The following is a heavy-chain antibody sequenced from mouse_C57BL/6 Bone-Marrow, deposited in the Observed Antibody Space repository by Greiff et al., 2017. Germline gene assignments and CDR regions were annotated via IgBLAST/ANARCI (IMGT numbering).Heavy chain of an antibody. CDR2: ISNLAYSI. CDR3: ARAVVEPWYFDV. J-gene: IGHJ1*03. CDR1: GFTFSDYG. D-gene: IGHD1-1*01. V-gene: IGHV5-15*01. Sequence: EVQLVESGGGLVQPGGSLKLSCAASGFTFSDYGMAWVRQAPRKGPEWVAFISNLAYSIYYADTVTGRCTISRENAKNTLYLEMSSLRSEDTAMYYCARAVVEPWYFDVWGTGTTVTVSS.